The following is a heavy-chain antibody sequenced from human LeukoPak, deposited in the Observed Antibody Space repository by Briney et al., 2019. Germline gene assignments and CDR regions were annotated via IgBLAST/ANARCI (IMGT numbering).Heavy chain of an antibody. CDR3: ARGDLSSSWYYYYMDV. Sequence: ASVKVSCKASGYSFTTYGISWVRQAPGQGLEWMGWISANNNNTDNVQKLQGRVTITRNTSISTAYMELSSLRSEDTAVYYCARGDLSSSWYYYYMDVWGKGTTVTVSS. V-gene: IGHV1-8*03. CDR2: ISANNNNT. D-gene: IGHD6-13*01. CDR1: GYSFTTYG. J-gene: IGHJ6*03.